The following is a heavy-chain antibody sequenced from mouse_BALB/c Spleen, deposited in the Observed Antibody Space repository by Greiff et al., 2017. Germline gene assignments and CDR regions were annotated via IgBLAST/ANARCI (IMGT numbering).Heavy chain of an antibody. D-gene: IGHD2-4*01. CDR1: GFTFSSYT. Sequence: EVKLMESGGGLVKPGGSLKLSCAASGFTFSSYTMSWVRQTPEKRLEWVATISSGGSYTYYPDSVKGRFTISRDNAKNTLYLQMSSLKSEDTAMYYCTRVYDYDVPYFDYWGQGTTLTVSS. V-gene: IGHV5-6-4*01. J-gene: IGHJ2*01. CDR2: ISSGGSYT. CDR3: TRVYDYDVPYFDY.